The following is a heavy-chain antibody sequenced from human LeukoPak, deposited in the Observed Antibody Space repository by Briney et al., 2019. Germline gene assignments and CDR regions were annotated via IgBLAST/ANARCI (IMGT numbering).Heavy chain of an antibody. Sequence: GGSLRLSCAASGFTFSSYSMNWVRQAPGKGLEWVSSISSSSSYIYYADSVKGRFTISRDNAKNSLYLQMNSLRAEDTAVYYCAREIEQWLPTRDLDYWGQGTLVTVSS. D-gene: IGHD6-19*01. V-gene: IGHV3-21*01. CDR2: ISSSSSYI. J-gene: IGHJ4*02. CDR3: AREIEQWLPTRDLDY. CDR1: GFTFSSYS.